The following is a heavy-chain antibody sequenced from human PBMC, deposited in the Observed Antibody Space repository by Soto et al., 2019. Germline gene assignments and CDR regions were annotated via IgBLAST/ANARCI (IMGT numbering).Heavy chain of an antibody. CDR1: GFTFSYFA. D-gene: IGHD1-26*01. CDR3: AKDQVGPTWEDTFDI. V-gene: IGHV3-23*01. CDR2: IVAGGGIT. J-gene: IGHJ3*02. Sequence: GGSLRLSCAASGFTFSYFAMNWFRQAPGKGLEWVSAIVAGGGITYYADSVKGRFTISRDNSRNTLYLQMNSLTAEDTAVYFCAKDQVGPTWEDTFDIWGQGTMVTVSS.